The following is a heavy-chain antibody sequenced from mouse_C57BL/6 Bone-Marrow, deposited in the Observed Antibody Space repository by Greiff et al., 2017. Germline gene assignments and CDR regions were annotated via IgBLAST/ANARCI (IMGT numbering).Heavy chain of an antibody. CDR1: GYTFTSYG. V-gene: IGHV1-81*01. CDR3: ARGGRWYFDV. Sequence: VQLQQSGAELARPGASVKLSCKASGYTFTSYGISWVKQRTGQGLEWIGEIYPRSGNNYYNEKFKGKATLTADQSSRTAYMALRSLTSEDSAVYFCARGGRWYFDVWGTGTTVTVSS. CDR2: IYPRSGNN. J-gene: IGHJ1*03.